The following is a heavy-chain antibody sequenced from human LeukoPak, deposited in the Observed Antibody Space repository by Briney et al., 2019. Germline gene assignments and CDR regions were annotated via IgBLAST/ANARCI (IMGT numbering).Heavy chain of an antibody. CDR1: GGSISSYY. J-gene: IGHJ5*02. CDR3: ARENGITMVRGVIGNWFDP. CDR2: IYTSGST. Sequence: SETLSLTCTVSGGSISSYYWSWIRQPAGKGLEWIGRIYTSGSTNYNPSLKSRVTISVDKSKNQFSLKLSSVTAADTAVYYCARENGITMVRGVIGNWFDPWGQGTLVTVSS. D-gene: IGHD3-10*01. V-gene: IGHV4-4*07.